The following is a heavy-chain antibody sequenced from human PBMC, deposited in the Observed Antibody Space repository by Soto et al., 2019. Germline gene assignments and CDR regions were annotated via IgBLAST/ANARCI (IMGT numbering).Heavy chain of an antibody. CDR3: ARFRNSGWGMDV. D-gene: IGHD5-12*01. J-gene: IGHJ6*02. CDR2: IDPSDSYI. V-gene: IGHV5-10-1*01. Sequence: PGESLKISCKGSGYSFTSYWISWVRQMPGKGLEWMGRIDPSDSYISYSPSFQGHVTISADKSISTAYLQWSSLKASDTAMYYFARFRNSGWGMDVWGQGTTVPVSS. CDR1: GYSFTSYW.